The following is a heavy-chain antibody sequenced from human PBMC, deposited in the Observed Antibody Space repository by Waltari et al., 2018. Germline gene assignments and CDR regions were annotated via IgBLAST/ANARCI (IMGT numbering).Heavy chain of an antibody. CDR3: ARDLSIVSLYGSETYRGDY. V-gene: IGHV4-61*02. CDR2: IYTSGST. J-gene: IGHJ4*02. Sequence: QVQLQESGPGLVKPSQTLSLTCTVSGGSISSGSYYWSWIRQPAGKGLEWIGRIYTSGSTNYNPSLKSRVTISVDTSKNQFSLKLSSVTAADTAVYYCARDLSIVSLYGSETYRGDYWGQGTLVTVSS. CDR1: GGSISSGSYY. D-gene: IGHD3-10*01.